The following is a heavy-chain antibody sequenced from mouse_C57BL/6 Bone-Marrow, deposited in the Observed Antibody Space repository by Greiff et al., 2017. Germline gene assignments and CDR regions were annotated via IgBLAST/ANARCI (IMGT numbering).Heavy chain of an antibody. CDR1: GYTFTSYG. V-gene: IGHV1-81*01. CDR2: IYPSSGNT. CDR3: ARERGGRPPY. J-gene: IGHJ3*01. D-gene: IGHD1-1*01. Sequence: QVQLQQSGAELARPGASVKPSCKASGYTFTSYGISWVKQRTGQGLEWIGEIYPSSGNTYYNEKFKGKATLTADKSSSTAYMKLRSLASEDSAVYFSARERGGRPPYWGQGTLVTVSA.